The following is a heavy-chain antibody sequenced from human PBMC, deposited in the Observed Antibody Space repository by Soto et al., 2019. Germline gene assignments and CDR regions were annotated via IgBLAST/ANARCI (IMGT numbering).Heavy chain of an antibody. V-gene: IGHV1-58*01. CDR2: IVVGSGNT. D-gene: IGHD6-19*01. CDR3: TAFSARLGYDY. J-gene: IGHJ4*02. Sequence: ASVKVSCKASGFTFTSSAVQWVRQARGQRLEWIGWIVVGSGNTNYAQKFQERVTITRDMSTSTAYMELSSLRSEDTAVYYCTAFSARLGYDYWGQGTLVTVSS. CDR1: GFTFTSSA.